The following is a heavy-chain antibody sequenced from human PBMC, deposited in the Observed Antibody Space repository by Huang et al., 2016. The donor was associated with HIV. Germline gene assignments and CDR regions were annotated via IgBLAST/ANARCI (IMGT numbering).Heavy chain of an antibody. D-gene: IGHD1-26*01. J-gene: IGHJ4*02. Sequence: QVQMVESGGGVVQPGGSLRLSCAASGFIFSNYGMPWVRQAPGKGLEWVTFIRNDGTNKNYAESVKGRFTISRDNSKNTVYLQMSSLRLEDTAVYYCAGSYGKFDYWGQGTLVSVSS. V-gene: IGHV3-30*02. CDR1: GFIFSNYG. CDR3: AGSYGKFDY. CDR2: IRNDGTNK.